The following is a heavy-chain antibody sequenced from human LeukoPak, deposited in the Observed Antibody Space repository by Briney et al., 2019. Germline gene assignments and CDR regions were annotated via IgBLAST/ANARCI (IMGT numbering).Heavy chain of an antibody. CDR3: ARNEGYSSGWYPFDY. V-gene: IGHV4-59*01. Sequence: SETPSLTCTVSGGSICSYYWSWIRQPPGKGLEWIGYIYYSGSTNYNPSLKSRVTISVDTSKNQFSLKLSSVTAADTAVYYCARNEGYSSGWYPFDYWGQGTLVTVSS. CDR2: IYYSGST. J-gene: IGHJ4*02. D-gene: IGHD6-19*01. CDR1: GGSICSYY.